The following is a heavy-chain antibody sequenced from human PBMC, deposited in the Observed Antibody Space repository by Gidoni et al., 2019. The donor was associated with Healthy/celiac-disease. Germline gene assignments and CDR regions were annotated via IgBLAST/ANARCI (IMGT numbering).Heavy chain of an antibody. CDR1: GFTFSDYY. V-gene: IGHV3-11*05. CDR2: ISSSSSYT. J-gene: IGHJ5*02. Sequence: QVQLVESGGGLVKPGGSLRLSCAASGFTFSDYYMSWIRQAPGKGLEWVSYISSSSSYTNYADSVKGRFTISRDNAKNSLYLQMNSLRAEDTAVYYCARDKEVGYCSGGSCWNWFDPWGQGTLVTVSS. D-gene: IGHD2-15*01. CDR3: ARDKEVGYCSGGSCWNWFDP.